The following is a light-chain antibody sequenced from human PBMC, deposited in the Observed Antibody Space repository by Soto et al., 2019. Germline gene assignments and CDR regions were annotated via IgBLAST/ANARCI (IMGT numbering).Light chain of an antibody. CDR3: QQYNLWPYT. Sequence: DMVMTQSPATLSVSPGGNATLSCRASKSFDSNLAWYQQKPGQPPRLLIYLASKRATGIPARFRGSGSGTHFALTISGLQSEDSAVYYCQQYNLWPYTFGQGTKVEIK. CDR2: LAS. CDR1: KSFDSN. V-gene: IGKV3D-15*01. J-gene: IGKJ2*01.